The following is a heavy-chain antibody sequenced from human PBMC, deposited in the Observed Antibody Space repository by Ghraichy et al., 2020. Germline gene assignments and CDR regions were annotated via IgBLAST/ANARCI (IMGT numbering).Heavy chain of an antibody. V-gene: IGHV4-59*01. CDR3: AGEVYSSSSYSFDY. CDR2: IYYSGST. CDR1: GGSISSYY. Sequence: SETLSLTCTVSGGSISSYYWSWIRQPPGKGLEWIGYIYYSGSTNYNPSLKSRVTISVDTSKNQFSLKLSSVTAADTAVYYCAGEVYSSSSYSFDYWGQGTLVTVSS. D-gene: IGHD6-6*01. J-gene: IGHJ4*02.